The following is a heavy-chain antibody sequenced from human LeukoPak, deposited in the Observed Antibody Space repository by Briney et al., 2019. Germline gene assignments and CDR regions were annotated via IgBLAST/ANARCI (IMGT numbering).Heavy chain of an antibody. CDR2: IYSGGSA. CDR1: GFTVSSTY. Sequence: GGSLRHSCAASGFTVSSTYMSWVRQAPGKGLEWVSVIYSGGSAYYADSVKGRFTISRDNSKNTLYLQKNSLRAADTAVYFCARDAGYYDALTGYYSRNYSDYWGQGTLVTVSS. J-gene: IGHJ4*02. D-gene: IGHD3-9*01. CDR3: ARDAGYYDALTGYYSRNYSDY. V-gene: IGHV3-53*01.